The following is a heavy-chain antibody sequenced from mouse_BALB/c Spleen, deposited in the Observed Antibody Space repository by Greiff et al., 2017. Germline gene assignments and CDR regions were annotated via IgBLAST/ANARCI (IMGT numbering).Heavy chain of an antibody. CDR1: GFNIKDYY. Sequence: VQLKESGAELVRPGALVKLSCKASGFNIKDYYMHWVKQRPEQGLEWIGWIDPENGNTIYDPKFQGKASITADTSSNTAYLQLSSLTSEDTAVYYCARRGYGNYYTFAYWGQGTLVTVSA. J-gene: IGHJ3*01. V-gene: IGHV14-1*02. CDR3: ARRGYGNYYTFAY. D-gene: IGHD2-10*02. CDR2: IDPENGNT.